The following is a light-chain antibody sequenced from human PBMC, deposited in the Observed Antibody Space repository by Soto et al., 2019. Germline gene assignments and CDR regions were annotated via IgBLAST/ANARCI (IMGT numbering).Light chain of an antibody. Sequence: QSALTQPASVSGSPGQSITISCAGTSADIGAFNYVSWYQHHPDTAPKLLIYDVSARPSGVSTRFSASKSANTASLTISGLQADDEADYYCGSYSTPSALVFGGGTKVTVL. V-gene: IGLV2-14*03. CDR2: DVS. J-gene: IGLJ2*01. CDR1: SADIGAFNY. CDR3: GSYSTPSALV.